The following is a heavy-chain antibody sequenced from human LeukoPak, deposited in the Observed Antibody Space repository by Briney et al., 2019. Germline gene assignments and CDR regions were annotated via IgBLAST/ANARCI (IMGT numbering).Heavy chain of an antibody. CDR1: GGSISSGGYC. CDR3: ASYPRGAVRGFDP. Sequence: PSETLSLTCTVSGGSISSGGYCWSWIRQHPGKGLEWIGYIYYSGSAYYNPSLKSRVTISVDTSKNQFSLKLSSVTAADTAVYYCASYPRGAVRGFDPWGQGTLVTVSS. V-gene: IGHV4-31*03. D-gene: IGHD3-10*01. J-gene: IGHJ5*02. CDR2: IYYSGSA.